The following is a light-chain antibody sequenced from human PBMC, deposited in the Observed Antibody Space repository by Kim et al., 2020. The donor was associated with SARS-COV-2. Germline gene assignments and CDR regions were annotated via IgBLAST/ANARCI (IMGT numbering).Light chain of an antibody. J-gene: IGKJ4*01. V-gene: IGKV1-33*01. Sequence: DIQMTQSPSSLSASVGDRVTITCQASQDISNDLNWYQQKPGRAPKLLIYDASSLETGVPSRFSGSGSGTDFTFTISSLQPEDIATYFCQQYDNPPLTFGEGTKVDIK. CDR1: QDISND. CDR2: DAS. CDR3: QQYDNPPLT.